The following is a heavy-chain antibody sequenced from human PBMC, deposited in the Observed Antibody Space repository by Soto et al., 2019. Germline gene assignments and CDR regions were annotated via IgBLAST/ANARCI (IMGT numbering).Heavy chain of an antibody. CDR2: ISAYNGNT. Sequence: ASVKFSCKASGYNFTGYGISWVRQAPGQGLEWTGWISAYNGNTNYAQKLQGRVTMTTDTSTSTAYMELRSLRSEDTAVYYCARKRVSGYEPFDYWGLGTLVTVSS. CDR3: ARKRVSGYEPFDY. V-gene: IGHV1-18*01. CDR1: GYNFTGYG. J-gene: IGHJ4*02. D-gene: IGHD5-12*01.